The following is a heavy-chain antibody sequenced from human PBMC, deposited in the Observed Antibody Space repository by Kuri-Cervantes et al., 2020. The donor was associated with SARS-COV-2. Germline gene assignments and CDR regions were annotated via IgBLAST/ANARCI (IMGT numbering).Heavy chain of an antibody. J-gene: IGHJ6*03. CDR3: AHWGRSDYYYYMDV. CDR1: GFSLSTSGAG. D-gene: IGHD7-27*01. Sequence: SGPTLVKPTQTLTLTCTFSGFSLSTSGAGVGWIRQPPGKALEWLALIYWNDDKRYSPSLKSRLTITKDTSKNQVVLTMTNMDPVDTATYYCAHWGRSDYYYYMDVWGKGTTVTVSS. CDR2: IYWNDDK. V-gene: IGHV2-5*01.